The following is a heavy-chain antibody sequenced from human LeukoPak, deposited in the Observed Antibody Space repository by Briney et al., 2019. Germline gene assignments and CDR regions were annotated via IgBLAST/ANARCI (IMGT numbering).Heavy chain of an antibody. V-gene: IGHV3-21*01. CDR1: RFTFSSYS. D-gene: IGHD6-13*01. CDR2: ISSSSYI. CDR3: ASGLVRGAAAGTVDY. Sequence: PGGSLRLSCAASRFTFSSYSMNWVRQAPGKGLEWVSSISSSSYIYYADSVKGRFTISRDNAKNSLYLQMNSLRAEDTAVYYCASGLVRGAAAGTVDYWGQGTLVTVSS. J-gene: IGHJ4*02.